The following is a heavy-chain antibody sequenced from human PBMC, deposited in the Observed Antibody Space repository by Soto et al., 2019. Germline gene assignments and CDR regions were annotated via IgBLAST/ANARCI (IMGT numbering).Heavy chain of an antibody. CDR1: GFTFSSYA. CDR2: ISYDGSNK. D-gene: IGHD3-10*01. CDR3: ARARGEIYSASWFDP. V-gene: IGHV3-30-3*01. Sequence: GGSLRLSCAASGFTFSSYAMHWVRQAPGKGLEWVAVISYDGSNKYYADSVKGRFTISRDNSKNTLYLQMNSLRAEDTAVYYCARARGEIYSASWFDPWGQGTLVTVSS. J-gene: IGHJ5*02.